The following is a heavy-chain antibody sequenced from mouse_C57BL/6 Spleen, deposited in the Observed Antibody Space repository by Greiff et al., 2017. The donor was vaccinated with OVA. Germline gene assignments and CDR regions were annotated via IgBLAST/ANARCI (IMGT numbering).Heavy chain of an antibody. V-gene: IGHV1-55*01. J-gene: IGHJ4*01. CDR3: ASGSSYPYYAMDY. D-gene: IGHD1-1*01. CDR1: GYTFTSYW. CDR2: IYPGSGST. Sequence: QVQLQQPGAELVKPGASVKMSCKASGYTFTSYWITWVKQRPGQGLEWIGDIYPGSGSTNYNEKFKSKATLTVDTSSSTAYMQRSSLTSEDSAVYYCASGSSYPYYAMDYWGQGTSVTVSA.